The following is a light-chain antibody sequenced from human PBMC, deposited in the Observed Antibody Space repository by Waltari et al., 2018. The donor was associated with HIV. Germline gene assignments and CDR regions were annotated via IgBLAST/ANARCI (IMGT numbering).Light chain of an antibody. Sequence: QTVVTQEPSFSVSPGGTVTLTCGLSSGSVPTSYYPSWYQQTPGQAPLSRICSPRTRPSAAAVRCHGSILGNRAALTFQGSRADNESDYYWVVYMGRGIAVCGGGTKLTVL. CDR2: SPR. CDR3: VVYMGRGIAV. CDR1: SGSVPTSYY. J-gene: IGLJ3*02. V-gene: IGLV8-61*01.